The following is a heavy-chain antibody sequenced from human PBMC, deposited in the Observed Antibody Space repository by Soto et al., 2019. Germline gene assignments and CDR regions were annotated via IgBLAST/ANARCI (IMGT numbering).Heavy chain of an antibody. D-gene: IGHD3-16*01. CDR2: INHSGTT. J-gene: IGHJ4*02. Sequence: SETLSLTCAGYGGSFSGYTWIWIRQPPGKGLEWIGEINHSGTTNHNPSLKSRVIISVDTSKKQFSLRLTSVTAADTAVYYCAIVSDYTSSFVYWGQGILGTVS. CDR3: AIVSDYTSSFVY. V-gene: IGHV4-34*01. CDR1: GGSFSGYT.